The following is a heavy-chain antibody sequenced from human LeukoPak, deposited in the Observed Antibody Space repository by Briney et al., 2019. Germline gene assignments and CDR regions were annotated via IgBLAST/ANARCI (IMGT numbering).Heavy chain of an antibody. CDR3: AKDHASLVVIHDAFDI. D-gene: IGHD3-22*01. Sequence: SETLSLTCTVSGGSISSGGYYWSWIRQHPGKGLEWIGYIYYSGSTYYNPSLKSRVTISVDTSKNQFSLKLSSVTAADTAVYYCAKDHASLVVIHDAFDIWGQGTMVTVSS. CDR1: GGSISSGGYY. V-gene: IGHV4-31*03. CDR2: IYYSGST. J-gene: IGHJ3*02.